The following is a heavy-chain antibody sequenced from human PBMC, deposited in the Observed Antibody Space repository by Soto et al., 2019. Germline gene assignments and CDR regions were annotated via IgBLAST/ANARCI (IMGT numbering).Heavy chain of an antibody. CDR2: IDPNDSYT. Sequence: GASLKISCKGSGYSFTSYWINWVRQMPGKGLEWMGTIDPNDSYTRYSPSFQGHVTISVDKSISTAYLQWSSLKASDTAMYYCARQFAGYSSGWPFDSWGQGILVTVPS. V-gene: IGHV5-10-1*01. J-gene: IGHJ4*02. CDR3: ARQFAGYSSGWPFDS. D-gene: IGHD6-19*01. CDR1: GYSFTSYW.